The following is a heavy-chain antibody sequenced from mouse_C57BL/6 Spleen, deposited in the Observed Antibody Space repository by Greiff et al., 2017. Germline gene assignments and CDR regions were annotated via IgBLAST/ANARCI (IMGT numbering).Heavy chain of an antibody. V-gene: IGHV1-74*01. D-gene: IGHD2-3*01. CDR2: IHPSDSDT. Sequence: QVQLQQPGAELVKPGASVKVSCKASGYTFTSYWMHWVKQRPGQGLEWIGRIHPSDSDTNYNQKFKGKATLTVDKSSSTAYMQLSSLTSEDSAVYYCAIGYDGYYVDAWFAYWGQGTLVTVSA. CDR3: AIGYDGYYVDAWFAY. CDR1: GYTFTSYW. J-gene: IGHJ3*01.